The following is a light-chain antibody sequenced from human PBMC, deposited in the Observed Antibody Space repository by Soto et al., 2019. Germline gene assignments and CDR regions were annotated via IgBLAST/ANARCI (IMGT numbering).Light chain of an antibody. Sequence: QSVLTQPASVSGSPGQSITISCTGTSSDVGCYNYVSWYQQHPGKAPKLMIYEVSNRPSGVSNRFSGSKSGNTASLTISGLQAEDEADYYCSSYTSSSTFYVFGTGTKLTVL. CDR3: SSYTSSSTFYV. CDR2: EVS. CDR1: SSDVGCYNY. V-gene: IGLV2-14*01. J-gene: IGLJ1*01.